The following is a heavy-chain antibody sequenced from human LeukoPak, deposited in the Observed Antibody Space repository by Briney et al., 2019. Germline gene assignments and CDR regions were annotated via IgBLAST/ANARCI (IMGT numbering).Heavy chain of an antibody. J-gene: IGHJ4*02. CDR2: ISGSGGST. CDR1: GFTFSNYA. Sequence: AGGSLRLSCAASGFTFSNYAMSWARQAPGKGLEWVSAISGSGGSTYYADSVKGRFTISRDNSKNTLYLQMNSLRAEDTAVYYCTKETIWLPFDYWGQGTLVTVSS. V-gene: IGHV3-23*01. CDR3: TKETIWLPFDY. D-gene: IGHD5-18*01.